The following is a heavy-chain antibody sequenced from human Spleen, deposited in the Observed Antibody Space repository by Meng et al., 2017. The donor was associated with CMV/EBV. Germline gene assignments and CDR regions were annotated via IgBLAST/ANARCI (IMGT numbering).Heavy chain of an antibody. Sequence: GGSLRLSCAASGFTFSGYWMHWVRHAPGKGLVWVSRIHSDGSNINYADSVKGRFTISRDNVKNTLYLQMSSLRAEDTAIYYCVRSLGDQFYYYGMDVWGRGTTVTVSS. V-gene: IGHV3-74*01. CDR3: VRSLGDQFYYYGMDV. CDR1: GFTFSGYW. D-gene: IGHD3-16*01. J-gene: IGHJ6*02. CDR2: IHSDGSNI.